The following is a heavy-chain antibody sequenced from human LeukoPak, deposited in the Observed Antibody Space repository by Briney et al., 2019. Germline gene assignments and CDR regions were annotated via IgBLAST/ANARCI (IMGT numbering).Heavy chain of an antibody. CDR2: IYYSGST. CDR1: GGSIGSYY. V-gene: IGHV4-59*01. J-gene: IGHJ4*02. D-gene: IGHD3-3*01. CDR3: ASSEMGSGYYLGSDY. Sequence: SETLSLTCTVSGGSIGSYYWSWIRQPPGKGLEWIGYIYYSGSTNYNPSLKSRVTISVDTSKNQFSLKLSSVTAADTAVYYCASSEMGSGYYLGSDYWGQGTLVTVSS.